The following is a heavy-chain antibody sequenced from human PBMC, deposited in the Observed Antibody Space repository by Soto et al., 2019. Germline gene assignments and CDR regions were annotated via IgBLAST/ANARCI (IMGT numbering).Heavy chain of an antibody. D-gene: IGHD6-19*01. CDR3: ARDLRASGWYYFDY. Sequence: GASVKVSCKASGYTFTGYYMHWVRQAPGQGLEWMGWINPNSGGTNYAQKFQGRVTMTRDTSISTAYMELSRLRSDDTAVYYCARDLRASGWYYFDYWGQGTLVTVSS. CDR1: GYTFTGYY. V-gene: IGHV1-2*02. CDR2: INPNSGGT. J-gene: IGHJ4*02.